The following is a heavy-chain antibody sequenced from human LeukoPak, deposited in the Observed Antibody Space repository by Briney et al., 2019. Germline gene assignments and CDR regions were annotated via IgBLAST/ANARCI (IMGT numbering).Heavy chain of an antibody. J-gene: IGHJ6*03. Sequence: PSETLSLTCTVSGASISSSNYYWVWIPQPPGKELEGIGNIFYSANTYYTPSLKSRVAISVDTSKNQFSLMLHSVTAADTAVYYCARNLASDDDYYYYYMDVWGKGTTVTVSS. CDR2: IFYSANT. D-gene: IGHD1-14*01. V-gene: IGHV4-39*01. CDR1: GASISSSNYY. CDR3: ARNLASDDDYYYYYMDV.